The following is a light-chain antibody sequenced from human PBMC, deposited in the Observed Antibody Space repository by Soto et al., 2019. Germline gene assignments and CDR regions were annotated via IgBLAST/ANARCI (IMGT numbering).Light chain of an antibody. Sequence: QSALTQPASVSGSPGQSITISCTGTSSDVGSYNLVSWYQQHPGKGPKLMIYEDSKRPSGVSNRFSGSNSDNTASLTISGLQTEDEADYFCCSYAGSSTGIFGGGTKVTVL. J-gene: IGLJ2*01. V-gene: IGLV2-23*01. CDR2: EDS. CDR3: CSYAGSSTGI. CDR1: SSDVGSYNL.